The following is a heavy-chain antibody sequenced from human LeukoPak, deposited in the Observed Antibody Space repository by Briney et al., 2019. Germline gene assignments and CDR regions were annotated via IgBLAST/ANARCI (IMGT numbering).Heavy chain of an antibody. D-gene: IGHD1-14*01. Sequence: PGGSLRLSCAASGFTFSSYWMSWVRQAPGKGLEWVANIKQDGSEKYYVDSVKGRFTISRDNAKNSLYLQMNSLRAEDTAVYYCARDPVSSDVYNGMDVWGQGTTVTVSS. J-gene: IGHJ6*02. V-gene: IGHV3-7*01. CDR2: IKQDGSEK. CDR1: GFTFSSYW. CDR3: ARDPVSSDVYNGMDV.